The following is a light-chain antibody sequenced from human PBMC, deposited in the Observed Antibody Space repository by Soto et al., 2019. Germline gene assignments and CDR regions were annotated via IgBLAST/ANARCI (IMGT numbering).Light chain of an antibody. J-gene: IGLJ3*02. V-gene: IGLV4-69*01. CDR3: QTWGTGIQWL. CDR2: LNSDGSH. CDR1: SGHSTYA. Sequence: QLVLTQSPSASASLGASVKLTCTLSSGHSTYAIAWHQQQPGKGPRYLMKLNSDGSHNKGDGIPDRFSGSSSGAERYLTISSLQSEDEADYYCQTWGTGIQWLFGGGTKLTVL.